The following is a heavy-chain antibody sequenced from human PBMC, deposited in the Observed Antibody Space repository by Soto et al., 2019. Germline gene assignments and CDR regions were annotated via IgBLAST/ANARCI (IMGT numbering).Heavy chain of an antibody. CDR1: GYSFTSHW. V-gene: IGHV5-51*01. CDR2: IYPGDSDT. Sequence: PGESLKISCKGSGYSFTSHWIGWVRQMPGKGLEWMGIIYPGDSDTRYSPSFQGQVTISADKSIRTAYLQWSSLKASDTALYYCARTSTSVTRRYYYGMDVWGQGTTVTVSS. J-gene: IGHJ6*02. D-gene: IGHD3-3*02. CDR3: ARTSTSVTRRYYYGMDV.